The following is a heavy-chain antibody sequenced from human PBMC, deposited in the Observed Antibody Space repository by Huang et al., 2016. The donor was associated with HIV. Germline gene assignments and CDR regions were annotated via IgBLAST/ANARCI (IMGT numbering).Heavy chain of an antibody. CDR3: ARGGHPLNRVVLVQTWFDS. D-gene: IGHD2-8*02. Sequence: QVYLAQSGIEVTKPGASVKTSPGVSLPGSCTTSGYVFSNYAIHWLSQSPGQRLEWMGWINGGNGNIKVSRKFQGRLNITRDTPATTVFMHLSALTTEDTAVYDCARGGHPLNRVVLVQTWFDSWGPGTAVSVSS. CDR1: GYVFSNYA. V-gene: IGHV1-3*01. J-gene: IGHJ5*01. CDR2: INGGNGNI.